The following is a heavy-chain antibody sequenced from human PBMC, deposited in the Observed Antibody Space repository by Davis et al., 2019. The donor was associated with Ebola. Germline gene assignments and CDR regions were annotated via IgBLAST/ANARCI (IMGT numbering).Heavy chain of an antibody. Sequence: ASVKVSCKASGYPFIKYHMHWVRQAPGQGLEWMGIINLNGGATFFVQRFQGRVTLTMDTSTTTVYMDLSSLTSEDTAIYYCGRELTGGLFVDYWGQGTLVTVSS. J-gene: IGHJ4*02. V-gene: IGHV1-46*01. D-gene: IGHD3-9*01. CDR2: INLNGGAT. CDR1: GYPFIKYH. CDR3: GRELTGGLFVDY.